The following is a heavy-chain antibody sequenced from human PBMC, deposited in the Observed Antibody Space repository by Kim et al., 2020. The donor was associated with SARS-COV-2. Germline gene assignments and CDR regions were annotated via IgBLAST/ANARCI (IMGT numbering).Heavy chain of an antibody. D-gene: IGHD3-10*01. J-gene: IGHJ6*02. V-gene: IGHV3-30*03. Sequence: GGSLRLSCAASGFSFGRHIMQWVRQAPGKGLQWVAVISYDGKKKNYADSVRGRFTISRDNSMDTLFLEMQSLREEDTAMYYCARELEEFGEFDYYYGMDVWGPGTTVTVSS. CDR1: GFSFGRHI. CDR3: ARELEEFGEFDYYYGMDV. CDR2: ISYDGKKK.